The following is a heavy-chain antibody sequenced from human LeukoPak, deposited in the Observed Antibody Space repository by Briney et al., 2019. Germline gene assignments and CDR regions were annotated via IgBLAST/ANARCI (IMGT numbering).Heavy chain of an antibody. CDR1: GFTFSSYA. J-gene: IGHJ4*02. D-gene: IGHD2-15*01. CDR3: AKASNIKVRELVVAY. CDR2: ISGSGGST. V-gene: IGHV3-23*01. Sequence: GGSLRLSCAASGFTFSSYAMSWVRQAPGKGLEWVSAISGSGGSTYYADSVKGRFTISRDNSKNTLYLQMSSLRAEDTAVYYFAKASNIKVRELVVAYGDRGTLVTVSS.